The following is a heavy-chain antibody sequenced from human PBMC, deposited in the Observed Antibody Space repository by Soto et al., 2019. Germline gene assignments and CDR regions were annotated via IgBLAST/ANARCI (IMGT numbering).Heavy chain of an antibody. D-gene: IGHD3-10*01. J-gene: IGHJ4*02. V-gene: IGHV3-15*07. Sequence: GGSLRLSCAASGLTFSNAWMNWVRQAPGKGLEWVGRIKSKTDGGTTDYAAPVKGRFTISRDDSKNTLYLQMNSLKTEDTAVYYCTTALGYYYGSGSYYDFDYSGQGTLVTVSS. CDR3: TTALGYYYGSGSYYDFDY. CDR1: GLTFSNAW. CDR2: IKSKTDGGTT.